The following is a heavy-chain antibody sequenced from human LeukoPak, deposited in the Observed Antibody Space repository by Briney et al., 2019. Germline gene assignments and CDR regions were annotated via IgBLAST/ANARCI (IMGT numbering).Heavy chain of an antibody. CDR1: GYTFPSYY. CDR2: INPTGGST. D-gene: IGHD2-15*01. Sequence: ASVKVSCKASGYTFPSYYMHWVRQAPGQGLEWMGVINPTGGSTTYAQKFQGRVTMTRDTSTSTVYMELSSLRSEDMAVYYCARGMGSGYCSGGSCYPYNWFDPWGQGTLVTVSS. J-gene: IGHJ5*02. V-gene: IGHV1-46*01. CDR3: ARGMGSGYCSGGSCYPYNWFDP.